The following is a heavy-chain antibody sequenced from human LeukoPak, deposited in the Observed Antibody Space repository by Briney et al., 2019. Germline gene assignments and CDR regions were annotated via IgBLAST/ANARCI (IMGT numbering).Heavy chain of an antibody. CDR3: AKDQRWESPHYLDS. V-gene: IGHV1-69*13. J-gene: IGHJ4*02. D-gene: IGHD1-26*01. CDR2: IIPIFGTA. Sequence: SVKVSCKASGGTFSSYAISWVRQAPGQGLEWMGGIIPIFGTANYAQKFQGRVTITADESTSTAYMELSSLRSEDTAVYYCAKDQRWESPHYLDSWGQGTLVTVSS. CDR1: GGTFSSYA.